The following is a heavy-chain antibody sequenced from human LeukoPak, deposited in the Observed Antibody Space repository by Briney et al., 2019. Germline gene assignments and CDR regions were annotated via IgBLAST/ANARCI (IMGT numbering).Heavy chain of an antibody. V-gene: IGHV3-30*04. Sequence: GGSLRLSCAASGFTFSSYAMHWVRQAPGKGREWVAVISYDGSNKYYADSVKGRFTISRDNSKDTLYLQMNSLRAEDTAVYYCARDWEDYVLDYWGQGTLVTVSS. CDR3: ARDWEDYVLDY. CDR2: ISYDGSNK. CDR1: GFTFSSYA. J-gene: IGHJ4*02. D-gene: IGHD4-17*01.